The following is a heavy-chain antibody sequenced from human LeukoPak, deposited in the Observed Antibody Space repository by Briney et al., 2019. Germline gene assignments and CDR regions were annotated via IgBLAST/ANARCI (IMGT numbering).Heavy chain of an antibody. D-gene: IGHD3-10*01. Sequence: GGSLRLSCAASGFTFSTYAMYWVRQAPGKGLEWVSSISKSSDYIKYADSVRGRFTISRDNSKNTLYLQMNSLRAEDTAVYYCTRAGWFGVSDAFDIWGQGTMVTVSS. J-gene: IGHJ3*02. V-gene: IGHV3-21*04. CDR2: ISKSSDYI. CDR1: GFTFSTYA. CDR3: TRAGWFGVSDAFDI.